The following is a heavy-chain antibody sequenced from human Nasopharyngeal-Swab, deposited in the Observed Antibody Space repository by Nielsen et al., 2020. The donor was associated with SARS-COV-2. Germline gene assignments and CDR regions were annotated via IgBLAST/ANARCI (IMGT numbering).Heavy chain of an antibody. V-gene: IGHV3-21*01. D-gene: IGHD1-1*01. CDR3: ARLGTESYHYYSLDV. CDR2: ISSSSNYI. Sequence: GESLKISCVTSGFTFNMYSMHWVRQAPGKGLEWVSSISSSSNYIYYGDSVKGRCTISRDNTQKSLYLEMNSLRVEDTAAYYCARLGTESYHYYSLDVWGQGTTVTVSS. CDR1: GFTFNMYS. J-gene: IGHJ6*02.